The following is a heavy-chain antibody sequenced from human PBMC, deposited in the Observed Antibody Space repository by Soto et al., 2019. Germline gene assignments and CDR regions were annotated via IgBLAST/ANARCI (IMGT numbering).Heavy chain of an antibody. J-gene: IGHJ5*02. Sequence: SVKVSCKASGGTFSSYAISWVRQAPGQGLEWMGGIIPIFDTANYAQKFQGRVTITADESTSTAYMELSSLRSEDTAVYYCARDFFRSRPQYCSGGSCYEGFDPWGQGTLVTVSS. V-gene: IGHV1-69*13. CDR2: IIPIFDTA. CDR3: ARDFFRSRPQYCSGGSCYEGFDP. D-gene: IGHD2-15*01. CDR1: GGTFSSYA.